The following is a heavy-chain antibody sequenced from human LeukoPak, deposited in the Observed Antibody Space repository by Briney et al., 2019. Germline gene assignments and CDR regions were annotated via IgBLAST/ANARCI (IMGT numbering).Heavy chain of an antibody. Sequence: SETLSLTCAVYGGSFSGYYWSWIRQPPGKGLEWIGEINHSGSTNYNPSLKSRVTISVDTSKNQFSLNLISVTAADTAVYYCASLVVGCSGGSCYSGEFPFDYWGQGTLVTVSS. V-gene: IGHV4-34*01. CDR1: GGSFSGYY. CDR2: INHSGST. J-gene: IGHJ4*02. D-gene: IGHD2-15*01. CDR3: ASLVVGCSGGSCYSGEFPFDY.